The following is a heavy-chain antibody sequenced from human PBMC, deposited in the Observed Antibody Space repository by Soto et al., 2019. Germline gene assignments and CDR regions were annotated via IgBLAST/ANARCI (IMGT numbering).Heavy chain of an antibody. V-gene: IGHV4-59*08. CDR2: IYYSGTT. CDR1: GGSISGYY. CDR3: ARHYCSGGRCYYFDY. Sequence: QVQLQESGPGLVKSSETLSLTCTVSGGSISGYYWSWIRQPPRKGLEWIGYIYYSGTTNYNPSLKSRSIISVDTSKNQFSLKLSSVTAADTALYYCARHYCSGGRCYYFDYWGQGTLVTVSS. D-gene: IGHD2-15*01. J-gene: IGHJ4*02.